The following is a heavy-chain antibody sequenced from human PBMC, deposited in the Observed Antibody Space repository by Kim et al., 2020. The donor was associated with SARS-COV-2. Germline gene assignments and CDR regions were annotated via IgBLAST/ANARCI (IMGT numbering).Heavy chain of an antibody. Sequence: ASVKVSCKASGYTFTNYYMHWVRQAPGQGLEWIGIINPSGGSTSYAQKFQGRVTMTRDTSTGTVYMELSSLRSEDTAVYYCAREGSGGGSYYWGQGTLVTVSS. CDR3: AREGSGGGSYY. D-gene: IGHD1-26*01. CDR1: GYTFTNYY. J-gene: IGHJ4*02. V-gene: IGHV1-46*01. CDR2: INPSGGST.